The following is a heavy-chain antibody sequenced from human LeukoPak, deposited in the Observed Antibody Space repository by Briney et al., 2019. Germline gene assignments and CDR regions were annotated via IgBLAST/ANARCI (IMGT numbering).Heavy chain of an antibody. V-gene: IGHV1-69*13. Sequence: SVKVSCKASGGTFSSYAISWVRQAPGQGLEWMGGIIPIFGTANYAQKFQGRVTITADESTSTAYMELSSLRSEDTAVYYCARALVVPAAINMQYYYYYMDVWGKGTTVTVSS. J-gene: IGHJ6*03. D-gene: IGHD2-2*01. CDR3: ARALVVPAAINMQYYYYYMDV. CDR2: IIPIFGTA. CDR1: GGTFSSYA.